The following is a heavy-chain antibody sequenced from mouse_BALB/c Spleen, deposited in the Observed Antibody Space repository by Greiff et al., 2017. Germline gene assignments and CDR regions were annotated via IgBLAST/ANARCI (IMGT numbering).Heavy chain of an antibody. CDR1: GFTFSSYG. J-gene: IGHJ1*01. V-gene: IGHV5-6-5*01. D-gene: IGHD1-1*01. CDR3: TRGPLYGYWYFDV. Sequence: EVQGVESGGGLVQPGGSLKLSCAASGFTFSSYGMSWVRQTPEKRLEWVASISSGGSTYYPDSVKGRFTISRDNARNILYLQMSSLRSEDTAMDYCTRGPLYGYWYFDVWGAGTTVTVSS. CDR2: ISSGGST.